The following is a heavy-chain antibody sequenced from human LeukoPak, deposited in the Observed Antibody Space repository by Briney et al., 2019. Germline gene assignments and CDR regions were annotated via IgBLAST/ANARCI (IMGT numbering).Heavy chain of an antibody. CDR1: GFTFSDVY. CDR2: ISSSGSST. CDR3: ARDRGRVAGEYFDY. D-gene: IGHD6-19*01. J-gene: IGHJ4*02. Sequence: KPGGSLRLSCAASGFTFSDVYMSWIRQAPGKGLGWVSYISSSGSSTKYADSVEGRFTISRDNAKNSLYLQMNSLRVEDTAVYYCARDRGRVAGEYFDYWGQGTLVTVSS. V-gene: IGHV3-11*06.